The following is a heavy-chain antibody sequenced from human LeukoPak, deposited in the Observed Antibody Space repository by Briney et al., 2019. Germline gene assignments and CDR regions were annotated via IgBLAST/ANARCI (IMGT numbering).Heavy chain of an antibody. CDR3: ARHGRRHYYGSGSRYNWFDP. CDR1: GGSISSGDYY. Sequence: SETLSLTCTVSGGSISSGDYYWTWIRQPPGKGLEWIGEINHSGSTNYNPSLKSRVTISVDTSKNQFSLKLSSVTAADTAVYYCARHGRRHYYGSGSRYNWFDPWGQGTLVTVSS. J-gene: IGHJ5*02. V-gene: IGHV4-39*01. D-gene: IGHD3-10*01. CDR2: INHSGST.